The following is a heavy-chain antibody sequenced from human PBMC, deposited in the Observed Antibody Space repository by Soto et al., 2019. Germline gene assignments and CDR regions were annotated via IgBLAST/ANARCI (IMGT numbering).Heavy chain of an antibody. J-gene: IGHJ5*01. V-gene: IGHV4-30-4*01. D-gene: IGHD2-15*01. CDR3: ARGRYCLTGRCFPNWFDS. Sequence: SETLSLTCSVSGDSISTVDYFWAWIRQPPGQALEYIGYIYKSTTTYYNPSFESRAAISLDTSKSQFSLNVTSVTAADTAVYFCARGRYCLTGRCFPNWFDSWGQGTRVTVSS. CDR1: GDSISTVDYF. CDR2: IYKSTTT.